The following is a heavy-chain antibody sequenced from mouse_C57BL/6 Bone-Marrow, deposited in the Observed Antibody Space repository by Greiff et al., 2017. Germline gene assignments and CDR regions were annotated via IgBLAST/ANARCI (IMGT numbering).Heavy chain of an antibody. Sequence: DVMLVESGGGLVKPGGSLKLSCAASGFTFSSYAMSWVRQTPEKRLEWVATISDGGSYTYYPDNVKGRFTISRDNAKNNLYLQMSHLKSEDTAMYYGARDYYGSTYWYLDVWGTGTTVTVSS. CDR3: ARDYYGSTYWYLDV. D-gene: IGHD1-1*01. CDR2: ISDGGSYT. J-gene: IGHJ1*03. CDR1: GFTFSSYA. V-gene: IGHV5-4*01.